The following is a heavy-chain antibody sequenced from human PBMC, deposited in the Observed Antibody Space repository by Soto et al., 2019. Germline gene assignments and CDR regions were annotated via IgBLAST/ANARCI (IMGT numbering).Heavy chain of an antibody. V-gene: IGHV4-31*11. Sequence: QVQLQESGPGLVKPSQTLSLTCAVSGGLINSGGYYWTWIRQPPGRGLEWVGHIHYSGRTFYNPSLESRLVISLYTPETPFSLKLRSVTAADTDVYYCAIFSPPVYYYMDVWGQGTSVTVAS. CDR3: AIFSPPVYYYMDV. CDR2: IHYSGRT. D-gene: IGHD3-9*01. J-gene: IGHJ6*03. CDR1: GGLINSGGYY.